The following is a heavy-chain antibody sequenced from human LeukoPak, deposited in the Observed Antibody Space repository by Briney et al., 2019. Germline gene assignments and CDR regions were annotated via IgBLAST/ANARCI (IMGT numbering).Heavy chain of an antibody. D-gene: IGHD3-16*02. Sequence: GGSLRLSCAASGFTFSSYSMNWVRQAPGKGLEWVSYISSSSSTIYYADSVKGRFTISRDNAKNSLYLQMNSLRAEDTAVYYCARDLGKNYVWGSYRYTAAFDIWGQGTMVTVSS. V-gene: IGHV3-48*01. CDR1: GFTFSSYS. J-gene: IGHJ3*02. CDR3: ARDLGKNYVWGSYRYTAAFDI. CDR2: ISSSSSTI.